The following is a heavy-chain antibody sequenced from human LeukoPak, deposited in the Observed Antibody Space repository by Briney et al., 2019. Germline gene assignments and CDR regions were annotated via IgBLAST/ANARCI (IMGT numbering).Heavy chain of an antibody. J-gene: IGHJ4*02. CDR2: ISSNGGST. Sequence: GGSLRLSCAASGFTFSSYEMNWVRQAPGKGLEYVSAISSNGGSTYYANSVKGRFTISRDNSKNTLYLQMGSLRAEDMAVYYCARTSDFWSGYYTGSLDYWGQGTLVTVSS. V-gene: IGHV3-64*01. CDR1: GFTFSSYE. D-gene: IGHD3-3*01. CDR3: ARTSDFWSGYYTGSLDY.